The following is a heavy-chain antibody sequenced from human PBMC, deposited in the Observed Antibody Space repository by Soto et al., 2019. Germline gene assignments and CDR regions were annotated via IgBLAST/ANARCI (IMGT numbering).Heavy chain of an antibody. D-gene: IGHD3-10*01. CDR3: AREAEYYGSGRISYHSYAMDV. V-gene: IGHV1-69*13. CDR1: GGTFSSYA. J-gene: IGHJ6*02. Sequence: ASVKVSCKASGGTFSSYAISWVRQAPGQGLEWMGGIIPIFGTANYAQKFQGRVTITADDSTSTAYMELSSLRSEDTAFYYCAREAEYYGSGRISYHSYAMDVWGQGTTVTVSS. CDR2: IIPIFGTA.